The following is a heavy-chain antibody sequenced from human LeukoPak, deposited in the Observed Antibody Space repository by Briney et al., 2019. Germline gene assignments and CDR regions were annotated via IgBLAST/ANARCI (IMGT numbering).Heavy chain of an antibody. CDR1: GFTFSSYG. J-gene: IGHJ4*02. CDR2: ISTSSSYI. CDR3: ARVTGYMIEDYFDY. Sequence: GGSLRLSCAASGFTFSSYGMNWVRQAPGKGLEWVSSISTSSSYIYYADAVKGRFTISRDNAKKSLYLQMNSLRAEDTAMYYCARVTGYMIEDYFDYWGQGILVTVSS. V-gene: IGHV3-21*01. D-gene: IGHD3-9*01.